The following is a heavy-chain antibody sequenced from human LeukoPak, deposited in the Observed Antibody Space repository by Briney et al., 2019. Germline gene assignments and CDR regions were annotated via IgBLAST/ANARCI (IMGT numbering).Heavy chain of an antibody. Sequence: ASVKVSCTASGYTFTGYYMHWVRQAPGQGLEWMGWINPNSGGTNYAQKFQGWVTMTRDTSISTAYMDLSGLRPDDTAVYYCAREGSGYTYGRGSYFDYWGHGILVTVSS. J-gene: IGHJ4*01. CDR1: GYTFTGYY. D-gene: IGHD5-18*01. CDR3: AREGSGYTYGRGSYFDY. CDR2: INPNSGGT. V-gene: IGHV1-2*04.